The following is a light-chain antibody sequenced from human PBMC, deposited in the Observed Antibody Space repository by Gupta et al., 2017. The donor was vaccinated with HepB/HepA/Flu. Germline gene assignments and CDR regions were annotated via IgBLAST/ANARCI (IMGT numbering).Light chain of an antibody. CDR3: QQEGSVPWT. CDR2: GAS. CDR1: QSVNSNY. Sequence: EIVLPHSPGTLSFPPRQRPTLSCKSSQSVNSNYVTWYQQKPGQATRLLIYGASGRATGVPDKFRGSGSGTDFTLTISRLETEDFAVYYCQQEGSVPWTFGQGTKVEI. J-gene: IGKJ1*01. V-gene: IGKV3-20*01.